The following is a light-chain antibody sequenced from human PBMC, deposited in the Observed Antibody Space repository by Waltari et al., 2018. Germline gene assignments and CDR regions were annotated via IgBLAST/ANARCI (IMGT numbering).Light chain of an antibody. V-gene: IGKV3-20*01. CDR2: DAS. CDR1: QSVSKY. CDR3: QKYGTLPAT. Sequence: EIVLTQSPVTLSLSPGERATFSCRASQSVSKYLAWYQQKPGQAPRLLIYDASIRATGIPDRFSGSGWGTDFSLTISSLEPEDFAVYYCQKYGTLPATFGQGSKVQ. J-gene: IGKJ1*01.